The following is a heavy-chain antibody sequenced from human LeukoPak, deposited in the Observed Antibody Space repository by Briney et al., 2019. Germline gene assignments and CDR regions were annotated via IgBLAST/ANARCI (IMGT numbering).Heavy chain of an antibody. D-gene: IGHD2-21*01. CDR3: VRAYHPGGWFDP. J-gene: IGHJ5*02. CDR1: GFTFSSSW. V-gene: IGHV3-7*04. Sequence: GGSLRLSCAASGFTFSSSWMTWVRQAPGKGLEWVASMNEDGGEIHYVDSVKGRFTISRDNDKNSLYLQMNSLTAEDTAVYYCVRAYHPGGWFDPWGQGTLVTVSS. CDR2: MNEDGGEI.